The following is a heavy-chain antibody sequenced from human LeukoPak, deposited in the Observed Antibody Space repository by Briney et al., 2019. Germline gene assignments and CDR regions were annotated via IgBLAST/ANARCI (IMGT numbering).Heavy chain of an antibody. CDR1: GFTFSSYA. Sequence: GGSLRLSCAASGFTFSSYAMHWVRQAPGKVLEWVAVISYDGSNKYYADSVKGRFTISRDNSKNTLYLQMNSLRAEDTAVYYCARDKSYYDSSGYPDYWGQGTLVTVSS. CDR3: ARDKSYYDSSGYPDY. J-gene: IGHJ4*02. CDR2: ISYDGSNK. D-gene: IGHD3-22*01. V-gene: IGHV3-30-3*01.